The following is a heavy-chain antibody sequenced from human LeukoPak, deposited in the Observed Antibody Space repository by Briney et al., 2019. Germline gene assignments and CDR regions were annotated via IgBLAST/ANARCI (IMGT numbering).Heavy chain of an antibody. J-gene: IGHJ6*02. Sequence: SETLSLTCTVSGGSISSYYWSWIRQPPGKGLEWIGYIYYSGSTNYNPSLKSRVTISVDTSKNQFSLKLSSVTAADTAVYYCARGASYYYYGMDVWGQGTTVTVSS. CDR1: GGSISSYY. CDR3: ARGASYYYYGMDV. V-gene: IGHV4-59*08. CDR2: IYYSGST.